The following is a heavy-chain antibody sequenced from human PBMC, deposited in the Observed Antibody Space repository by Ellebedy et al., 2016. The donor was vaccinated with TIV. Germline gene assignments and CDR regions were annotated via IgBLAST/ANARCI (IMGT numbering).Heavy chain of an antibody. J-gene: IGHJ3*02. CDR2: INHSGST. CDR1: GGSFSGYY. Sequence: SETLSLXCAVYGGSFSGYYWTWIRQPPGKGLEWIGEINHSGSTNYNPSLKSRVTISVDTSKNQFSLKLNSVTAADTAVYYCARVRLGYCSSTSCYNAFDIWGQGTRVTVSS. V-gene: IGHV4-34*01. CDR3: ARVRLGYCSSTSCYNAFDI. D-gene: IGHD2-2*02.